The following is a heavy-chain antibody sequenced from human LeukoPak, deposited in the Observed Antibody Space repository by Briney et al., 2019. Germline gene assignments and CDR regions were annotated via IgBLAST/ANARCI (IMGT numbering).Heavy chain of an antibody. CDR1: GITLSNYG. J-gene: IGHJ4*02. D-gene: IGHD3-9*01. CDR3: ARSGLTGYYSG. CDR2: LSGSAGGT. Sequence: GGSLRLSCAGSGITLSNYGMSWVRQAPGKGLEWVAGLSGSAGGTQYADSVKGRFTISRDNAKNTLYLQMNSLRAEDTAVYYCARSGLTGYYSGWGQGTLVTVSS. V-gene: IGHV3-23*01.